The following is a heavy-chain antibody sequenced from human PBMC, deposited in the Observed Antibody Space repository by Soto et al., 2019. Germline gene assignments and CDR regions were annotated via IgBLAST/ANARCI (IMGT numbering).Heavy chain of an antibody. Sequence: EVRLLESGGGLVQPGGSLRLSCAASGFTFSSYAMSWVRQAPGKGLEWVSAISGSGGSTYYADSVKGRFTISRDSSKNTLDLQMNSLRAEDTAVYYCAMAGGIATAGAFNYWGQGTLVTVSS. CDR3: AMAGGIATAGAFNY. CDR2: ISGSGGST. CDR1: GFTFSSYA. V-gene: IGHV3-23*01. J-gene: IGHJ4*02. D-gene: IGHD6-13*01.